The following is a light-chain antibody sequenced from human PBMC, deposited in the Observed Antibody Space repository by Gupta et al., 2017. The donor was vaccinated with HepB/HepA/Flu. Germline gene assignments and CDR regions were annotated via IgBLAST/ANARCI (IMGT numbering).Light chain of an antibody. V-gene: IGLV1-40*02. CDR1: SSNIGAGYD. CDR3: QSFDSSLSGWV. CDR2: GNN. Sequence: QSVVTQPPSVSGAPGQRVPISCNRSSSNIGAGYDVPWYQQFPEAAPKLLIYGNNNRPSGVPARCSGSKFDTSASLAITGLQADDEADYYCQSFDSSLSGWVFGGGTKLTVL. J-gene: IGLJ2*01.